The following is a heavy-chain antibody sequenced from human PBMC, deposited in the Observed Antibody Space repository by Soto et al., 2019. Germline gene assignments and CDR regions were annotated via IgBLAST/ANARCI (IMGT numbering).Heavy chain of an antibody. CDR3: ARDLALEYYYYYGMDV. CDR2: ISSSSSYI. J-gene: IGHJ6*02. V-gene: IGHV3-21*01. Sequence: GGSLRLSCAASGFTFSSYSMNWVHQAPGKGLEWVSSISSSSSYIYYADSVKGRFTISRDNAKNSLYLQMNSLRAEDTAVYYCARDLALEYYYYYGMDVWGQGTTVTVSS. CDR1: GFTFSSYS.